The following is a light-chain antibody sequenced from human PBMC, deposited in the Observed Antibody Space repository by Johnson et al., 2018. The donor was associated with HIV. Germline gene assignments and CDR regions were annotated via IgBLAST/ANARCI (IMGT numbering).Light chain of an antibody. V-gene: IGLV1-51*01. Sequence: QSVLTQPPSVSAAPGQKVTISCSGSSSNIGNNDVSWYRHLPGTAPKLLIYDNNKRPSGIPDRFSGSKSGTSATLGIPGLQPGDEADYYCGTWDNSLSAGVFGSGTKVTVL. CDR1: SSNIGNND. CDR2: DNN. J-gene: IGLJ1*01. CDR3: GTWDNSLSAGV.